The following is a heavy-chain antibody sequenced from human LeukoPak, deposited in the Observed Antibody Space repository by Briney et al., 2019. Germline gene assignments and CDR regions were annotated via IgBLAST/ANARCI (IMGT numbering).Heavy chain of an antibody. D-gene: IGHD3-10*01. J-gene: IGHJ5*02. CDR1: GGSFSGYY. Sequence: PSETLSLTCAVYGGSFSGYYWSWIRQPPGKGLEWIGEINHSGNTNYNPSLKSRVTISVDTSKNQFSLKLSSVTAADTAVYYCARDGWFGELGWFDPWGQGTLVTVSS. CDR2: INHSGNT. CDR3: ARDGWFGELGWFDP. V-gene: IGHV4-34*01.